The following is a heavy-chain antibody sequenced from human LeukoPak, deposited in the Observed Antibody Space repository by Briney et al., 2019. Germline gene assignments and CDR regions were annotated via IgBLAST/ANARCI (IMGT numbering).Heavy chain of an antibody. Sequence: GGSLRLSCAASGFTFSSYEMNWVRQAPGKGLEWVSYMSRSGSTIYYADSAKGRFTISRDNAKNSLYLQMNSLRAEDTAVYYCARGRKDMTAAGLFDYWGQGTLVTVSS. D-gene: IGHD6-13*01. CDR1: GFTFSSYE. V-gene: IGHV3-48*03. CDR3: ARGRKDMTAAGLFDY. CDR2: MSRSGSTI. J-gene: IGHJ4*02.